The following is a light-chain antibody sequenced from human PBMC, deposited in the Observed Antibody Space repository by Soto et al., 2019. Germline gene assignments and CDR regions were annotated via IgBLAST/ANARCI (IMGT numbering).Light chain of an antibody. CDR1: QAISSW. J-gene: IGKJ4*01. CDR3: QQARSFPLT. Sequence: DIQMTQSPSSVSASVGDRVTITCRASQAISSWLAWYQQKPGRAPKLLIYSASSLQNGAPSRFTGSGSGTDFTLTLTSLQPDDTAIFYRQQARSFPLTFGGGTKVEMK. CDR2: SAS. V-gene: IGKV1-12*01.